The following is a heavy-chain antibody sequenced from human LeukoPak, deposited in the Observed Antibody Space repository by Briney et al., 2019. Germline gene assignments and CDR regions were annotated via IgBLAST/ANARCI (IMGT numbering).Heavy chain of an antibody. CDR1: GFTFSSYW. CDR3: ARALKPRDYDALEPEWFDP. CDR2: INSDGSST. J-gene: IGHJ5*02. V-gene: IGHV3-74*01. Sequence: PGGSLRLSCAASGFTFSSYWMHWVRQAPGKGLVWVSRINSDGSSTSYADSVKGRFTISRDNAKNTLYLQMNSLRAEDTAVYYCARALKPRDYDALEPEWFDPWGQGTLVTVSS. D-gene: IGHD4/OR15-4a*01.